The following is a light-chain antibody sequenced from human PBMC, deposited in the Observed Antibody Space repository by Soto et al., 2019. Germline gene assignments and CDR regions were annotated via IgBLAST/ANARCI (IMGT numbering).Light chain of an antibody. J-gene: IGKJ1*01. Sequence: DIVLTQSPAPLSLSPGERATLSCRASQSVSSYLAWYQQKPGQAPRLLIYDASNRATGIPARFSGSGSGTECTLTISSLQSEDVAVYFCQQYNRWPLTFGQGTKVDIK. CDR1: QSVSSY. CDR3: QQYNRWPLT. CDR2: DAS. V-gene: IGKV3-11*01.